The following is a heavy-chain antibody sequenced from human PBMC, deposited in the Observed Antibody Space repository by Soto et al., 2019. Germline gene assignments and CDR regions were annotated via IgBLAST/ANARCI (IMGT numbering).Heavy chain of an antibody. J-gene: IGHJ4*02. V-gene: IGHV4-30-4*01. CDR1: GGSISSGDYY. Sequence: QVQLQESGPGLVKPSQTLSLTCTVSGGSISSGDYYWSWIRQPPGKGLEWIGSIYYSGSTYYNPALRXRFTXSXNTSKNQFSLKLNSVTAADTAVYYCASRHSSPYFDYWGQGTLVTVSS. CDR2: IYYSGST. D-gene: IGHD6-13*01. CDR3: ASRHSSPYFDY.